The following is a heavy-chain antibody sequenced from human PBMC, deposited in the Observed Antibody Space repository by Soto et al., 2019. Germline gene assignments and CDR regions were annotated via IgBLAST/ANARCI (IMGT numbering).Heavy chain of an antibody. D-gene: IGHD3-16*01. CDR3: SRLCSYYDSAGLISALDS. Sequence: GGSLRLSCEASGFTFRSYWMTWVRQAPGKGLEWVANIRHDGSEVYYVDSVTGRFTISRDNTKISLYLQMMSLRAEDTAVYYCSRLCSYYDSAGLISALDSWGQGTLVTVSS. CDR2: IRHDGSEV. V-gene: IGHV3-7*01. J-gene: IGHJ4*02. CDR1: GFTFRSYW.